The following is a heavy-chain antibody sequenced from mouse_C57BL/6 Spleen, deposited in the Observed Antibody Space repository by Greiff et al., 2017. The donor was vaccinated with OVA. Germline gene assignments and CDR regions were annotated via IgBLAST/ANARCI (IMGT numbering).Heavy chain of an antibody. Sequence: VQLQQSGPELVKPGASVKMSCKASGYTFTDYNMHWVQQSPGKSLEWIGTISPNNGGTSYHQKFKGRATLTVHKSSNTPYMELRSLTSEESAVYYCAREEVELADWGTGTTLTVSS. J-gene: IGHJ2*01. CDR3: AREEVELAD. V-gene: IGHV1-22*01. CDR2: ISPNNGGT. D-gene: IGHD3-1*01. CDR1: GYTFTDYN.